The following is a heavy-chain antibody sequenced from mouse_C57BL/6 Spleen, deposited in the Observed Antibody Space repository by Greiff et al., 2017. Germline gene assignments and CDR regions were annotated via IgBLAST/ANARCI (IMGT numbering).Heavy chain of an antibody. D-gene: IGHD1-1*01. CDR3: AREGSSYAWYFDV. CDR1: GYTFTSYW. CDR2: IDPSDSET. V-gene: IGHV1-52*01. J-gene: IGHJ1*03. Sequence: VQLQQPGAELVRPGSSVKLSCKASGYTFTSYWMHWVKQRPIQGLEWIGNIDPSDSETHYNQKFKDKATLTVDKSSSTAYMQLSSLTSEDSAVYYCAREGSSYAWYFDVWGTGTTVTVSS.